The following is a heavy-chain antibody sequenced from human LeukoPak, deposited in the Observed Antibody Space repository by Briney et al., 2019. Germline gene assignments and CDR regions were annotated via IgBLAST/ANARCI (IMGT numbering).Heavy chain of an antibody. CDR3: ARGSLDDYGGNSARYNWFDA. J-gene: IGHJ5*02. CDR2: IYYSANT. V-gene: IGHV4-59*11. D-gene: IGHD4-23*01. Sequence: SETLSLTCIVSGGSITSHYWNWIRQSPEKGLEWIGYIYYSANTNYIPSLKSRVTILVDTPKNHFSLRLSSVTAADTDVYYCARGSLDDYGGNSARYNWFDAWGQGILVTVSS. CDR1: GGSITSHY.